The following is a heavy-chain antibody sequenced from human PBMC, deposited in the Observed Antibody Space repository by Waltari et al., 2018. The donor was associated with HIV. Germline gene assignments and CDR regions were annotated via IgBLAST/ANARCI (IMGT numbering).Heavy chain of an antibody. CDR3: ARQGLQYSDGMDV. D-gene: IGHD4-4*01. CDR2: ISPYNGDA. J-gene: IGHJ6*02. Sequence: QVQLVQFGTEVKKAGASVKVSCKTSGYTFTEYGISWVRQAPGQGLEWMGWISPYNGDANYAQKLQGRVTMTTDTSTKTAYMEVMSLRSDDTAVYYCARQGLQYSDGMDVWGHGTTVTVSS. CDR1: GYTFTEYG. V-gene: IGHV1-18*01.